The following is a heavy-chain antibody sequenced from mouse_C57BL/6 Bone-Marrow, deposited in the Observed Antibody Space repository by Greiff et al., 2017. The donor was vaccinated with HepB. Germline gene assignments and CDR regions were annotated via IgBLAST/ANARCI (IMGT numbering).Heavy chain of an antibody. J-gene: IGHJ1*03. CDR3: ARGWYFDV. CDR1: GFTFSSYA. CDR2: ISDGGSYT. V-gene: IGHV5-4*03. Sequence: EVKVEESGGGLVKPGGSLKLSCAASGFTFSSYAMSWVRQTPEKRLEWVATISDGGSYTYYPDNVKGRFTISRDNAKNNLYLQMSHLKSEDTAMYYCARGWYFDVWGTGTTVTVSS.